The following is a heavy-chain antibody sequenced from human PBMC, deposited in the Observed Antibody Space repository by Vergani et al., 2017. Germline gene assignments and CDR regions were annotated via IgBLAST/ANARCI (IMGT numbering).Heavy chain of an antibody. V-gene: IGHV1-46*03. Sequence: QVQVVQSGAEVKKSGASVKVSCKTSGYTFSNYYMHWVRQAPGQGLEWMGIINPSGGHTNYEQKCQGRVTMTRDTSTSTVYMELSSLRSEDTAIYYCARGDYGILTGYRYWGQGTLVTVSA. CDR1: GYTFSNYY. D-gene: IGHD3-9*01. CDR2: INPSGGHT. J-gene: IGHJ4*02. CDR3: ARGDYGILTGYRY.